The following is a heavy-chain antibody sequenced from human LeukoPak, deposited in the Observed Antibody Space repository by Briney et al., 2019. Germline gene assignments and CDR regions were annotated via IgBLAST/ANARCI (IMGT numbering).Heavy chain of an antibody. CDR3: ASHPFTPYAYGHYRRAFDI. Sequence: SVKVSCKASGYTFTSYGISWVRQAPGQGLEWMGGIIPIFGTTSYAQKFQGRVTITADESTSTAYMDLSSLRSEDTAVYFCASHPFTPYAYGHYRRAFDIWGQGTMVTVSS. V-gene: IGHV1-69*13. J-gene: IGHJ3*02. CDR2: IIPIFGTT. CDR1: GYTFTSYG. D-gene: IGHD4-17*01.